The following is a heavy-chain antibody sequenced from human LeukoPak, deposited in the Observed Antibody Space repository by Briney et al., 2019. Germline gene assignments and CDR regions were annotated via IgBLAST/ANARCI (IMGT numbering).Heavy chain of an antibody. Sequence: GGSLRHSCAASAFTFSSYAMTWVRQAPEKGLEWVSTISNSGGSTYYVDSVKGRFTISRDNSKNTLYLQMNSLRAEDTAVYYCAKPRHSSSWFYNFDYWGQGTLVTVSS. CDR1: AFTFSSYA. CDR3: AKPRHSSSWFYNFDY. D-gene: IGHD6-13*01. J-gene: IGHJ4*02. V-gene: IGHV3-23*01. CDR2: ISNSGGST.